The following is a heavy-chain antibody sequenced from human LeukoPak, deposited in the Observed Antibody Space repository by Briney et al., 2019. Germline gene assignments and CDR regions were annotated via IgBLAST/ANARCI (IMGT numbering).Heavy chain of an antibody. D-gene: IGHD3-22*01. V-gene: IGHV4-61*02. CDR2: IYTSGNT. CDR1: GGSISSGGYY. Sequence: PSETLSLTCTVSGGSISSGGYYWSWIRQPAGKGLEWIGRIYTSGNTNYNPSLKSRVTISVDTSKNQFSLKLSSVTAADTAVYYCARFFAYYYDSSGYRDAFDIWGQGTMVTVSS. CDR3: ARFFAYYYDSSGYRDAFDI. J-gene: IGHJ3*02.